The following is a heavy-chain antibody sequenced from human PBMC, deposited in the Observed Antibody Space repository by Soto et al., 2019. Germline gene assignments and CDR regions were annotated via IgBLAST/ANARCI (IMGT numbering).Heavy chain of an antibody. D-gene: IGHD6-13*01. CDR2: IKGDGSEK. V-gene: IGHV3-7*05. CDR1: GFTFSTYW. Sequence: EVQLVESGGGLVQPGGSLRLSCAASGFTFSTYWMNWVRQAPGKGLEWVANIKGDGSEKYYVDSVKGRFTISRDNAKKSLYLQMDTLRDEDTAVYYCARAGYSGSRYWGGDYWGQGTLVTVSS. CDR3: ARAGYSGSRYWGGDY. J-gene: IGHJ4*02.